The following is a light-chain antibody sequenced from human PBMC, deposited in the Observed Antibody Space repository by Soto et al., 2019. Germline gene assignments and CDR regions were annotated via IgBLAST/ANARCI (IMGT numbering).Light chain of an antibody. CDR3: QQYGSSPRT. V-gene: IGKV3-20*01. Sequence: EIVLTQSPDTLSLSPGERATLSCRASKSFSRSYLAWYQQKPGQAPRLLIYGASSRATGIPDRFSGSGSGTDFTLTISRLEPEDFAVYYCQQYGSSPRTFGQGTRLEIK. CDR2: GAS. J-gene: IGKJ5*01. CDR1: KSFSRSY.